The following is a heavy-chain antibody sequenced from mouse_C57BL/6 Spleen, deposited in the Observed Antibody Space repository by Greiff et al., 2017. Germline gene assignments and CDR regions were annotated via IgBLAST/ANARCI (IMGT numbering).Heavy chain of an antibody. CDR3: ARQYDGYYVGYFDV. J-gene: IGHJ1*03. CDR2: INPNNGGT. Sequence: VQLQQSGPELVKPGASVKIPCKASGYTFTDYNMDWVKQSHGKSLEWIGDINPNNGGTIYNQKFKGKATLTVDKSSSTAYMELRSLTSEDTAVYYCARQYDGYYVGYFDVWGTGTTVTVSS. D-gene: IGHD2-3*01. V-gene: IGHV1-18*01. CDR1: GYTFTDYN.